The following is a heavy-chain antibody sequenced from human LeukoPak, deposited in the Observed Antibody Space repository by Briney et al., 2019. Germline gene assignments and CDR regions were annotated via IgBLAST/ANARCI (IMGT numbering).Heavy chain of an antibody. J-gene: IGHJ6*02. CDR1: GFTFSSYS. Sequence: GGSLRLSCAASGFTFSSYSMNWVRQAPGKGLEWVSSISSSSSYIYYADSVKGRFTISRDNAKNSLYLQMNSLRAEDMAVYYCARDLIHPSVADYDILTGYYIHYGMDVWGQGTTVTVSS. D-gene: IGHD3-9*01. CDR2: ISSSSSYI. CDR3: ARDLIHPSVADYDILTGYYIHYGMDV. V-gene: IGHV3-21*01.